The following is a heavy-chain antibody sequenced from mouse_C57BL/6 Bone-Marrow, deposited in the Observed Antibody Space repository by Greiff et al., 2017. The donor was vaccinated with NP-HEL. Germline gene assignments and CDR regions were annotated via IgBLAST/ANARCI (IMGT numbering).Heavy chain of an antibody. CDR3: ARLRIAY. Sequence: DVMLVESGGDLVKPGGSLKLSCAASGFTFSSYGMSWVRQTPDKRLEWVATISSGGSYTYYPDSVKGRFTISRDNAKNTLYLQMSSLKSEDTAMYYCARLRIAYWGQGTLVTVSA. V-gene: IGHV5-6*02. CDR2: ISSGGSYT. J-gene: IGHJ3*01. CDR1: GFTFSSYG.